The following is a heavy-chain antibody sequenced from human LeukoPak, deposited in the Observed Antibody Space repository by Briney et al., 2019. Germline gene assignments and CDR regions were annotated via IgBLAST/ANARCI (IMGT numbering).Heavy chain of an antibody. Sequence: SETLSLTCTVSGGSISSYYWSWIRQPPGKGLEWIGYIYHSGSTNYNPSLKSRVTISVDTSKNQFSLKLSSVTAADTAVYYCARHRDLEYSSSAPSFDYWGQGTLVTVSS. CDR2: IYHSGST. CDR3: ARHRDLEYSSSAPSFDY. J-gene: IGHJ4*02. D-gene: IGHD6-6*01. CDR1: GGSISSYY. V-gene: IGHV4-59*08.